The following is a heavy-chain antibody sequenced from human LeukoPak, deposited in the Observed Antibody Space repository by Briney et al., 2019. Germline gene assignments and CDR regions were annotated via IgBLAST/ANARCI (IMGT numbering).Heavy chain of an antibody. CDR2: RHHSGNT. D-gene: IGHD3-10*01. V-gene: IGHV4-38-2*02. CDR3: ARGALLWFGAKMEYYFDY. CDR1: GYSISSGYY. Sequence: SETLSLTCTVSGYSISSGYYWGWIRQPPGKGLEWIGSRHHSGNTNYNPSLKSRVTISVDMSKNQFSLSLRSVTAADTAVYYCARGALLWFGAKMEYYFDYWGQGTPLTVSS. J-gene: IGHJ4*02.